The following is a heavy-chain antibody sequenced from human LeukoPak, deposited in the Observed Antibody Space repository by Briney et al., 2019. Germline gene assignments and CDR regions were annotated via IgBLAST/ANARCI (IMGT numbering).Heavy chain of an antibody. CDR3: AREPSYNWNPTTIDY. D-gene: IGHD1-20*01. CDR2: IYYSGST. J-gene: IGHJ4*02. V-gene: IGHV4-30-4*08. CDR1: GGSISSGDYY. Sequence: SETLSLTCTVSGGSISSGDYYWSWIRQPPGKGLEWIGYIYYSGSTYYNPSLKSRVTISVDTSKNQFSLKLSSVTPADTAVYYCAREPSYNWNPTTIDYWGQGTLVTVSS.